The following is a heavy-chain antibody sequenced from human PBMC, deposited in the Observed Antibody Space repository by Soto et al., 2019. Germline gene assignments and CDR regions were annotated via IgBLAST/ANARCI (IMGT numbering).Heavy chain of an antibody. CDR3: ARRPAGAQNWDY. CDR1: GGSLTRYY. CDR2: IYHSGST. V-gene: IGHV4-59*08. D-gene: IGHD6-13*01. Sequence: QLQLQESGPGLVKPSETLSLTCTVSGGSLTRYYWTWIRQPPGKGLEWIGDIYHSGSTNYNPSLKSRVTISVDTSKNQFSLKLTSVTAADTAVYYCARRPAGAQNWDYWGQGTLVTVSS. J-gene: IGHJ4*02.